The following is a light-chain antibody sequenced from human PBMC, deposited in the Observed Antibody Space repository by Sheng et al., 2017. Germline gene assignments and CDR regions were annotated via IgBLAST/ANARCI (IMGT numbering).Light chain of an antibody. J-gene: IGKJ1*01. CDR3: QQYDTWPRT. CDR1: QSILPSYPNKDA. Sequence: DIVMTQSPDSLAVSLGERATINCKSSQSILPSYPNKDALAWYQQKPGQAPRLLIYGASTRATGIPARFSGRGSGTDFTLTISSLQSEDLAFYYCQQYDTWPRTFGQGTKVDIK. V-gene: IGKV4-1*01. CDR2: GAS.